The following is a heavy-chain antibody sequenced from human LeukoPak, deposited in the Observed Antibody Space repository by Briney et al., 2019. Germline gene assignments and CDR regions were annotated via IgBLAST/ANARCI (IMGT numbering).Heavy chain of an antibody. CDR1: GGSISSYY. V-gene: IGHV4-59*01. J-gene: IGHJ5*02. D-gene: IGHD2-15*01. CDR2: IYYSGGT. Sequence: SETLSLTCTVSGGSISSYYWSWIGQPPGKGLEWIGYIYYSGGTNYNPSPKGRVTISVDTSKNQFSLKLSSVTAADTAVYYCARAGIVNWFDPWGQGTLVTVSS. CDR3: ARAGIVNWFDP.